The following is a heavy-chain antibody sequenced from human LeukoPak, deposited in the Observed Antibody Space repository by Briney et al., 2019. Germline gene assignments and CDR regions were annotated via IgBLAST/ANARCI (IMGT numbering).Heavy chain of an antibody. CDR2: IYYSGST. D-gene: IGHD6-13*01. J-gene: IGHJ4*02. V-gene: IGHV4-39*07. CDR1: GGSISSSSSY. Sequence: SETLSLTCTVSGGSISSSSSYWGWIRQPPGKGLDWIGSIYYSGSTYYNPSLKSRVTISVDTSKNQFSLKLSSVTAADTAVYYCARDPSSSWYYFDYWGQGTLVTVSS. CDR3: ARDPSSSWYYFDY.